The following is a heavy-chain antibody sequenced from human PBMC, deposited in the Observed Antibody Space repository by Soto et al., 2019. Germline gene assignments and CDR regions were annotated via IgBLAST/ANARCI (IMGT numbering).Heavy chain of an antibody. V-gene: IGHV3-30-3*01. CDR1: GFTFSSYA. CDR2: ISYDGSNK. Sequence: QVQLVESGGGVVQPGRSLRLSCAASGFTFSSYAMHWVRQAPGKGLEWVAVISYDGSNKYYADSVKGRFTISRDNSKNTLDLQMNSLRAEDTAVYYCAREGFGELSPSFDYWGQGTLVTVSS. D-gene: IGHD3-10*01. CDR3: AREGFGELSPSFDY. J-gene: IGHJ4*02.